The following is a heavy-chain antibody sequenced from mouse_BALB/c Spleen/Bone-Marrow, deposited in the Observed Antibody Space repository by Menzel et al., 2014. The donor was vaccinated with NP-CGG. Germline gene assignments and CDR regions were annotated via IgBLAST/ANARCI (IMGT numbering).Heavy chain of an antibody. CDR2: INPYNDGT. D-gene: IGHD2-2*01. Sequence: VHVKQSGPELVKPGASVKMSCKASGYTFTNYVTHWVKQKPGQGLEWIGYINPYNDGTKYNEKFKGKATLTSDKSSSTAYMDLSSLTSEDSAVYYCARVYYGYDGTSSWFAYWGQGTLVTVSA. CDR1: GYTFTNYV. V-gene: IGHV1-14*01. J-gene: IGHJ3*01. CDR3: ARVYYGYDGTSSWFAY.